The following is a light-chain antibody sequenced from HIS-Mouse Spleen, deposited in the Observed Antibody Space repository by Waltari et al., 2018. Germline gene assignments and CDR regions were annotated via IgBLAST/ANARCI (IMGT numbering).Light chain of an antibody. J-gene: IGLJ2*01. CDR2: DVS. Sequence: QSALTQSASVSGSPGQSITISCTGTSSDVGGYHYVSWYQPHPGKAPKLMIYDVSNRPSGVSNRFSGSKSGNTASLTISGLQAEDEADYYCSSYTSSSFNVVFGGGTKLTVL. CDR1: SSDVGGYHY. V-gene: IGLV2-14*03. CDR3: SSYTSSSFNVV.